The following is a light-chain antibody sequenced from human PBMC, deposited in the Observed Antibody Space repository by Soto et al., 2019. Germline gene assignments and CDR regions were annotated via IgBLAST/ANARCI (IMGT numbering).Light chain of an antibody. V-gene: IGLV2-18*02. Sequence: QSALTQPPSVSGSPGQSVAISCTGTSSDVGSFNRVSWYQQHPGTAPKLLIYEVSSRPSGVPDRFSGSKSGNTASLTISGLQAEDEADYYCNSYAGSGTYVFGTGTKLTVL. CDR3: NSYAGSGTYV. CDR2: EVS. J-gene: IGLJ1*01. CDR1: SSDVGSFNR.